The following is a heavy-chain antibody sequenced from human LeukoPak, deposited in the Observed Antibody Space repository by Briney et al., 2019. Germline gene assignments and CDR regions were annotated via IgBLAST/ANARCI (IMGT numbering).Heavy chain of an antibody. CDR3: ARDAFDIVVVPAAIETNWFDP. V-gene: IGHV4-61*02. CDR1: GGSISSGSYY. D-gene: IGHD2-2*01. CDR2: IYTSGST. J-gene: IGHJ5*02. Sequence: SETLSLTCTVSGGSISSGSYYWSWIRQPAGKGLEWIGRIYTSGSTNYNPSLKSRVTISVDTSKNQFSLKLSSVTAADTAVYYCARDAFDIVVVPAAIETNWFDPWGQGTLVTVSS.